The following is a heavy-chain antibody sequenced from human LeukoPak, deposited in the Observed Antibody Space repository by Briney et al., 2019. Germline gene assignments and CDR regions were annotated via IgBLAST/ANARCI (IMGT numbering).Heavy chain of an antibody. CDR1: GFTFSSYW. D-gene: IGHD5-18*01. CDR2: IKQDGSEK. CDR3: ARDPIQLWCPSDAFDI. Sequence: PGGSLRLSCAASGFTFSSYWMSWVRQAPGKGLEWVANIKQDGSEKYYVDSVKGRFTISRDNAKNSLYLQMNSLRAEDTAVYYCARDPIQLWCPSDAFDIWGQGTMVTVSS. V-gene: IGHV3-7*01. J-gene: IGHJ3*02.